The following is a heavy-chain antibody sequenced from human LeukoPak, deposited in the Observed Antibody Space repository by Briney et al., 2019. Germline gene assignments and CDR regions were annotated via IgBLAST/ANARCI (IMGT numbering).Heavy chain of an antibody. Sequence: PGESLKISCKGSGYSFTSYWIGWVRQMPGKGLEWMGIIYPGDSDTRYSPSFQGQVTISADKSISTAYLQWSSLKASDTAMYYCARHFDYYDSSGYCFDYWGQGTLVTVSS. CDR1: GYSFTSYW. D-gene: IGHD3-22*01. CDR3: ARHFDYYDSSGYCFDY. V-gene: IGHV5-51*01. J-gene: IGHJ4*02. CDR2: IYPGDSDT.